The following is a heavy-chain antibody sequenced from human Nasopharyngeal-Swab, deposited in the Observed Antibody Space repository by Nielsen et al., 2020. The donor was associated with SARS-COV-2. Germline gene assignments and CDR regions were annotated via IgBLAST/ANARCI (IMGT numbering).Heavy chain of an antibody. CDR2: IYYSGST. J-gene: IGHJ2*01. CDR3: ARDIRTYDILTGYSLGYFDL. Sequence: RQAPGKGLEWIGYIYYSGSTNYNPSLKSRVTISVDTSRNQFSLKLSFVTAADTAVYYCARDIRTYDILTGYSLGYFDLWGRGTLVTVSS. D-gene: IGHD3-9*01. V-gene: IGHV4-59*01.